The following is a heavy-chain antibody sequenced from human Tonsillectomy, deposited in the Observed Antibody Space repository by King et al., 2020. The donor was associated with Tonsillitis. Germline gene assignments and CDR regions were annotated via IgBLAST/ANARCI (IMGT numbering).Heavy chain of an antibody. V-gene: IGHV4-34*01. Sequence: VQLPQWGAGLLKPSETLSLTCAVYGGSFSGYYWSWIRQPPGKGLEWIGEINHSGSTNYNPSLKSRVTISVDTSKNQFSLKLSSVTAADTAVYYCARGHRGGYIHYWGQGTLVTVSS. CDR2: INHSGST. CDR3: ARGHRGGYIHY. D-gene: IGHD5-18*01. CDR1: GGSFSGYY. J-gene: IGHJ4*02.